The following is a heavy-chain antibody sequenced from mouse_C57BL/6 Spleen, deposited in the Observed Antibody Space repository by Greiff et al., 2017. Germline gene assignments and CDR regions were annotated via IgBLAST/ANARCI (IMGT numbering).Heavy chain of an antibody. D-gene: IGHD1-1*01. CDR2: INPNYGTT. Sequence: EVQLHQSGPELVKPGASVKISCKASGYSFTDYNMNWVKQSNGKSLEWIGVINPNYGTTSYNQKFKGKATLTVDQSSSTAYMQLNSLTSEDSAVYYCARPYYGSRDWYFDVWGTGTTVTVSS. J-gene: IGHJ1*03. CDR3: ARPYYGSRDWYFDV. CDR1: GYSFTDYN. V-gene: IGHV1-39*01.